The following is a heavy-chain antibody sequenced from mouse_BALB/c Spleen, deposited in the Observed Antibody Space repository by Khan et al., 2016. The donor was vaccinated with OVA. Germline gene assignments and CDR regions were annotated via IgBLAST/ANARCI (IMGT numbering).Heavy chain of an antibody. CDR3: AREGYYGHSLFDY. J-gene: IGHJ2*01. CDR1: GYTFTDYY. CDR2: IYPGSGNT. V-gene: IGHV1-84*02. Sequence: VQLQESGPELVKPGASVKISCKASGYTFTDYYINWVKQKPGQGLEWIGWIYPGSGNTKYNEKFKGMATLTVDTSSSTAYMQLSSLTSEYTAVYFCAREGYYGHSLFDYWGQGTTLTVSS. D-gene: IGHD1-1*01.